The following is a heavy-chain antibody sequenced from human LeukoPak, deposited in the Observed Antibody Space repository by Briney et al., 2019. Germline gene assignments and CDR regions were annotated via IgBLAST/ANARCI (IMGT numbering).Heavy chain of an antibody. J-gene: IGHJ4*02. CDR1: GFSFSSHW. CDR3: AKRIATGWFYFDY. D-gene: IGHD6-19*01. Sequence: PGGSLRLSCEASGFSFSSHWMHWVRQAPGKGLVWVSRINTGSSTSYADSVKGRFTMSRDNAKNTLFLQASSLRAEDTAIYYCAKRIATGWFYFDYWGQGTLVTVSS. CDR2: INTGSST. V-gene: IGHV3-74*01.